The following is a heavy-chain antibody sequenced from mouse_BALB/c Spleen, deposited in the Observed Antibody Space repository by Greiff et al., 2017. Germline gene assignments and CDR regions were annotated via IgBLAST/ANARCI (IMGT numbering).Heavy chain of an antibody. Sequence: EVKLQESGGGLVQPGGSLKLSCAASGFDFSRYWMSWVRQAPGKGLEWIGEINPDSSTINYTPSLKDKFIISRDNAKNTLYLQMSKVRSEDTALYYCARPYDYGWFAYWGQGTLVTVSA. V-gene: IGHV4-1*02. J-gene: IGHJ3*01. D-gene: IGHD2-4*01. CDR1: GFDFSRYW. CDR2: INPDSSTI. CDR3: ARPYDYGWFAY.